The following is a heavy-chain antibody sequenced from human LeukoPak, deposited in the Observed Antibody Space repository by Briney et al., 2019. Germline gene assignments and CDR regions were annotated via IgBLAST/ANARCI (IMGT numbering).Heavy chain of an antibody. J-gene: IGHJ4*02. CDR3: ARVSPVRTAFGY. V-gene: IGHV4-59*01. CDR1: GGSISSYY. CDR2: IYYSGST. Sequence: SETLSLTCTVSGGSISSYYWSWIRQPPGKGLEWIGYIYYSGSTNYNPSLKSRVTISGDTSKNQFSLKLSSGTASDTAVYYCARVSPVRTAFGYWGQGTLVTVSS.